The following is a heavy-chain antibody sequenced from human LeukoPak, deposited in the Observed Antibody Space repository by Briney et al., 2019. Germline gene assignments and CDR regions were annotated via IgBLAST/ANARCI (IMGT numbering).Heavy chain of an antibody. CDR3: AKGTSSWHEFDS. Sequence: GGSLRLACAASGFTFDDYAMHWVRQAPGKGLEWVSLITWDVDSTYYADSVKGRFTISRDNSKNYLYLQMNSLRAEDTALYYCAKGTSSWHEFDSWGQGTLVTVSS. V-gene: IGHV3-43D*03. CDR2: ITWDVDST. D-gene: IGHD6-13*01. CDR1: GFTFDDYA. J-gene: IGHJ4*02.